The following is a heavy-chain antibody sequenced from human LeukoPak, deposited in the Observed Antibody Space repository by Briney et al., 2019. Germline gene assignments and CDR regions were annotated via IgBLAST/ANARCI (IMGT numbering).Heavy chain of an antibody. Sequence: GGSLRLSCAASGFTFSSYSMNWVRQAPGKGLEWVSSISSSSGYIYYADSVKGRFTISRDNAKNSLYLQMNSLRAEDTAVYYCAREGEYSGSYDYYYGMDVWGQGTTVTVSS. CDR1: GFTFSSYS. CDR2: ISSSSGYI. J-gene: IGHJ6*02. CDR3: AREGEYSGSYDYYYGMDV. D-gene: IGHD1-26*01. V-gene: IGHV3-21*01.